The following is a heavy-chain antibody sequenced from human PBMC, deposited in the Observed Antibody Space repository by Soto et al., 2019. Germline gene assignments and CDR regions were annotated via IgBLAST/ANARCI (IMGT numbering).Heavy chain of an antibody. CDR3: ALILHVVVPAATYYYYYGMDV. CDR1: GFSLSNARMG. V-gene: IGHV2-26*01. CDR2: IFSNDEK. Sequence: SGPTLVNPTETLTLTCTVSGFSLSNARMGVSWIRQPPGKALEWLAHIFSNDEKSYSTSLKSRLTISKDTSKSQVVLTMTNMDPFYTATYYCALILHVVVPAATYYYYYGMDVQGKG. D-gene: IGHD2-2*01. J-gene: IGHJ6*04.